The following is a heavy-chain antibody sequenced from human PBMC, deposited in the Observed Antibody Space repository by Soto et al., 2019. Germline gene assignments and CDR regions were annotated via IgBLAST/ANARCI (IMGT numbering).Heavy chain of an antibody. CDR1: GLTFSNYA. D-gene: IGHD3-22*01. CDR2: ITGSGGTT. Sequence: GGSLRLSCAVSGLTFSNYAMSWVRQAPGKGLEWVSTITGSGGTTYYADSVKGRFTISRDNSKNTLYLQMNSLRAEDTAVYYCATRNYYDTRGYYYYYFDYWGQGTLVTVSS. J-gene: IGHJ4*02. CDR3: ATRNYYDTRGYYYYYFDY. V-gene: IGHV3-23*01.